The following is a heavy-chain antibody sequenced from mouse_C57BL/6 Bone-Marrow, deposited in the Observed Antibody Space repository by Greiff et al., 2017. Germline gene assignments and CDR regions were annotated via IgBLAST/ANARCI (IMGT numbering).Heavy chain of an antibody. J-gene: IGHJ3*01. D-gene: IGHD2-5*01. CDR2: SSNKANDYTS. CDR1: GFTFSDFY. CDR3: ARAGIYSNYGVFAY. Sequence: DVKLVESGGGLVQSGRSLRLSCATSGFTFSDFYMEWVRQAPGKGLEWIAASSNKANDYTSEYSASVKCRFIVSRDTSQSILYLQKNVLRAEDTAMYYCARAGIYSNYGVFAYWGQGTLVTVSA. V-gene: IGHV7-1*01.